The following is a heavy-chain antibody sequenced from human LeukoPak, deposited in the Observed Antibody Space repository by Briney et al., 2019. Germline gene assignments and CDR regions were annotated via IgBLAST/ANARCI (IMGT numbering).Heavy chain of an antibody. V-gene: IGHV3-30*04. CDR2: ISYDGSNK. CDR1: GFTFSSYA. J-gene: IGHJ4*02. CDR3: ARDTVGSSTSFDY. Sequence: PGRSLRLSCAASGFTFSSYAMHWVRQAPGKGLGWGAVISYDGSNKYYADSVKGRFTISRDNSKNTLYLQMNSLRAEDTAVYYCARDTVGSSTSFDYWGQGTLVTVSS. D-gene: IGHD2-2*01.